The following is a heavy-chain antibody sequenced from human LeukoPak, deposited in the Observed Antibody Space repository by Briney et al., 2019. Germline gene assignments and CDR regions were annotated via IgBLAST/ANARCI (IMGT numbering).Heavy chain of an antibody. Sequence: GGSLRLSCAASGFTFSDYSMNWVRQAPGKGLEWLAIIKQDGSEKYYMGSVEGRFTISRDNAKNSLHLQMNSLRAEDTAVYYCAGGSGFLITSWGQGTLVTVSS. CDR3: AGGSGFLITS. CDR1: GFTFSDYS. D-gene: IGHD2-15*01. J-gene: IGHJ5*02. CDR2: IKQDGSEK. V-gene: IGHV3-7*01.